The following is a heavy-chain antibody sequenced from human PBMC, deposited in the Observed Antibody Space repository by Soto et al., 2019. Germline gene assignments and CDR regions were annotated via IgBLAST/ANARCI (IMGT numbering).Heavy chain of an antibody. CDR3: ASPRRYSGYDDYGMDV. CDR2: IWYDGSNK. V-gene: IGHV3-33*01. Sequence: QVQLVESGGGVVQPGRSLRLSCAASGFTFSSYGIHWVRQAPGKGLEWVAVIWYDGSNKYYADSVKGRFTISRDNSKNTLYLQMNSLRAEDTAVYYCASPRRYSGYDDYGMDVWGQGTTVTVSS. J-gene: IGHJ6*02. D-gene: IGHD5-12*01. CDR1: GFTFSSYG.